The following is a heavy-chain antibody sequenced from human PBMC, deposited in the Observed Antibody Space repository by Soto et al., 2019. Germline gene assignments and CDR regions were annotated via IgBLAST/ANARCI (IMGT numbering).Heavy chain of an antibody. CDR3: ATARGYGAYEWFDP. J-gene: IGHJ5*02. CDR2: FDPEDGET. V-gene: IGHV1-24*01. D-gene: IGHD4-17*01. Sequence: ASVKVSCKVSGYTLTELSMHWVRQAPGKGLEWMGGFDPEDGETIYAQKFQGRVTMTEDTSTDTAYMELSSLRSEDTAVYYCATARGYGAYEWFDPWGQGTLVTVSS. CDR1: GYTLTELS.